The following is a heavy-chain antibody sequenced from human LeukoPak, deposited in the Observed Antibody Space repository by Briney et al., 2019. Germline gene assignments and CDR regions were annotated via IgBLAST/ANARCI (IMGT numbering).Heavy chain of an antibody. CDR1: GGSFSGYY. J-gene: IGHJ4*02. V-gene: IGHV4-34*01. D-gene: IGHD3-10*01. CDR3: ARGPHTYYYGSGSYYNDRPLDY. Sequence: SETLSLTCAVYGGSFSGYYRSWIRQPPGKGLEWMGEINHSGGTTYNPPLKNGGATTIDTSKKQFSLKLSSVTAADTAVYYCARGPHTYYYGSGSYYNDRPLDYWGQGTLVTVSS. CDR2: INHSGGT.